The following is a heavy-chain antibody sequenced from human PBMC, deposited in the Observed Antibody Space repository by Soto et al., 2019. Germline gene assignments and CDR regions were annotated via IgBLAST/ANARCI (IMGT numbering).Heavy chain of an antibody. Sequence: ASVKVSCKVSGYTLTELSMHWVRQAPGKGLEWMGGFDPEDGETIYAQKFQGRVTMTEDTSTDTAYMELSSLRYEATAVYYCATAELGEWEIHDWGQGTLVTVSS. CDR2: FDPEDGET. V-gene: IGHV1-24*01. CDR1: GYTLTELS. D-gene: IGHD1-26*01. J-gene: IGHJ4*02. CDR3: ATAELGEWEIHD.